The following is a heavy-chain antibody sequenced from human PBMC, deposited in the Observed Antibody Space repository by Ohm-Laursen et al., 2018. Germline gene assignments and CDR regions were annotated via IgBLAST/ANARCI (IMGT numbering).Heavy chain of an antibody. D-gene: IGHD3-22*01. CDR2: ISYDGSDK. J-gene: IGHJ5*02. V-gene: IGHV3-30*18. CDR1: GFTFSSYG. Sequence: SLRLSCAASGFTFSSYGIHWVRQAPGKGLEWVALISYDGSDKYYADSVKGRFTISRDNSKNTLYLQMNSLRAEDTAVYYCAKWRVDYDSSGYTWGQGTLVTVSS. CDR3: AKWRVDYDSSGYT.